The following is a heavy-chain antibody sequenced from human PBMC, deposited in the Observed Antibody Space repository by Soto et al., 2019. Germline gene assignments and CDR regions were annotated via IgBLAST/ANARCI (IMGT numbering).Heavy chain of an antibody. D-gene: IGHD3-16*01. CDR1: GFTLSSYA. V-gene: IGHV3-48*02. Sequence: HPGGSLRLSCVASGFTLSSYAMNWVRQAPGKGLEWVSYITSTSNTIYYADSVKGRFTISRDNAKNTVYLQMNSLRDEDTAVYYCVRDDYGFDYWGRGTLATVSS. J-gene: IGHJ4*02. CDR2: ITSTSNTI. CDR3: VRDDYGFDY.